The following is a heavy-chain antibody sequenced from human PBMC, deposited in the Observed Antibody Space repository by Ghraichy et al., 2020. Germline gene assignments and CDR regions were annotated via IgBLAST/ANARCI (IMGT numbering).Heavy chain of an antibody. CDR3: ARCITIFACPIDY. V-gene: IGHV3-21*01. CDR2: ISSSSSYI. CDR1: GFTFSTYS. D-gene: IGHD3-3*01. Sequence: GGSLRLSCAASGFTFSTYSMNWVRQAPGKGLEWVSSISSSSSYIYYADSVKGRFTISRDNAKNSLYLQMNSLKAEDTAVYYCARCITIFACPIDYWGQGILVTVSS. J-gene: IGHJ4*02.